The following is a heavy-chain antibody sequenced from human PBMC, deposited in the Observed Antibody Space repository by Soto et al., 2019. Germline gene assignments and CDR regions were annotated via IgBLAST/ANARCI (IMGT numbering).Heavy chain of an antibody. V-gene: IGHV1-18*01. Sequence: ASVKVSCKGSGYIFIGYGISWVRQAPGQGLEWMGRISTYNGNTNYAQKLQGRVTMTTDTSTSTAYMELRSLRSDDTAVYYCARDSDGSGSYYNDYWGQGTLVTV. J-gene: IGHJ4*02. CDR2: ISTYNGNT. D-gene: IGHD3-10*01. CDR1: GYIFIGYG. CDR3: ARDSDGSGSYYNDY.